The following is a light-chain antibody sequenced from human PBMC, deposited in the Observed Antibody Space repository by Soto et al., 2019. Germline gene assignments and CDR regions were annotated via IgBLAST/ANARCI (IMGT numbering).Light chain of an antibody. J-gene: IGKJ3*01. CDR3: QQRSNWPTIT. CDR2: DAS. Sequence: EIVLTQSPATLSLSPGERATLSCRASQSVDTYLAWYQQKPGQAPRLLIYDASNRATGIPARFSGSGSGTDFTLTISSLEPEDFAVYYCQQRSNWPTITFGPGTRVDSK. V-gene: IGKV3-11*01. CDR1: QSVDTY.